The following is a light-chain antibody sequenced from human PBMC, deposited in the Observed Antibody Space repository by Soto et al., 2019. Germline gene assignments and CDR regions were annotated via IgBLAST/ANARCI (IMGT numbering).Light chain of an antibody. V-gene: IGKV1-17*01. CDR3: QQYNSYWT. CDR1: QDIRNG. CDR2: AAS. J-gene: IGKJ1*01. Sequence: EIRMNQSPPSVSASIVDSVTXTCRPSQDIRNGLGWFQVKPVKAPNSLIYAASRLQSGVPSRFSGSGSETEFSLTIISLQTDDFATYYCQQYNSYWTFGHGGKVDIK.